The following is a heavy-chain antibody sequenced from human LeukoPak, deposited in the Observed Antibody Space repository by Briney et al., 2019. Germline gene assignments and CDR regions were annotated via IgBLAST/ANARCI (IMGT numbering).Heavy chain of an antibody. D-gene: IGHD3-22*01. Sequence: GGSLRLSCAASGFTFSDYYMSWIRQAPGKGLEWVSYISSSGSTIYYADSVKGRFTISRDNAKNSLYLQMNSLRAEDTAVYYCARDFQWRIYYDSSGYDPSFDYWGQGTLVTVSS. CDR1: GFTFSDYY. J-gene: IGHJ4*02. CDR3: ARDFQWRIYYDSSGYDPSFDY. V-gene: IGHV3-11*01. CDR2: ISSSGSTI.